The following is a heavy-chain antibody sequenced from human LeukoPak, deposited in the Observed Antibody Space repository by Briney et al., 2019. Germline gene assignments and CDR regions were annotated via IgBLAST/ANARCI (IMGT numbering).Heavy chain of an antibody. Sequence: PSETLSLTRTVSGGSISSHYWSWIRQPPGKGLEWIGYIYYSGSTNYNPSLKSRVTISVDTSKNQFSLKLSSVTAADTAVYYCARVKRGYQVPGWSYPWGQGTLVTVSS. CDR2: IYYSGST. J-gene: IGHJ5*02. CDR1: GGSISSHY. V-gene: IGHV4-59*11. D-gene: IGHD3-16*02. CDR3: ARVKRGYQVPGWSYP.